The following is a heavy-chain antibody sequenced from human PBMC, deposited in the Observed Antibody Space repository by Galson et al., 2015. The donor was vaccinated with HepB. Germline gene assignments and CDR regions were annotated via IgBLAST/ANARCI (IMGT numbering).Heavy chain of an antibody. D-gene: IGHD3-22*01. CDR3: ARPYYYDSSGPGGYFDY. CDR1: GFTFSSYA. CDR2: ISYDGSNK. Sequence: SLRLSCAASGFTFSSYAMHWVRQAPGKGLEWVAVISYDGSNKYYADSVKGRFTISRDNSKNTLYLQMNSLRAEDTAVYYCARPYYYDSSGPGGYFDYWGQGTLVTVSS. V-gene: IGHV3-30-3*01. J-gene: IGHJ4*02.